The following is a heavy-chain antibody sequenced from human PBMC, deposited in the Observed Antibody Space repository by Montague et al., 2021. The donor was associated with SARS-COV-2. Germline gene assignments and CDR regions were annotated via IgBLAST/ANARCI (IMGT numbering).Heavy chain of an antibody. J-gene: IGHJ4*02. CDR1: GFTFSSYG. Sequence: SLRLSCAASGFTFSSYGMHWVRQAPGKGLEWVAVISYDGSNKYYADSVKGRFTISRDNSKNTLYLQMNSVRAEDTAVYYCATPRGHYYDSPGVFDYWGQGTLVTVSS. CDR3: ATPRGHYYDSPGVFDY. D-gene: IGHD3-22*01. CDR2: ISYDGSNK. V-gene: IGHV3-30*03.